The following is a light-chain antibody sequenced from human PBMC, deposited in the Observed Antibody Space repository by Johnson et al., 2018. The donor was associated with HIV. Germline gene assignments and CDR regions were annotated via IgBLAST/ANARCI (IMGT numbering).Light chain of an antibody. J-gene: IGLJ1*01. CDR3: GTWDSSLSAYV. Sequence: QSVLTQPPSVSAAPGQKVTISCSGSNSDIGNNYVSWYQQLPGTAPKLLIYEINKRPSGIPDRFSGSKSGTSATLGITGLQTGDEADYYCGTWDSSLSAYVFGTGTKVTV. CDR2: EIN. V-gene: IGLV1-51*02. CDR1: NSDIGNNY.